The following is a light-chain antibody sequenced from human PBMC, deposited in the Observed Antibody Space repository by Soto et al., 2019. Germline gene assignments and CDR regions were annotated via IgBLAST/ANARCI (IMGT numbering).Light chain of an antibody. CDR3: TSYAGTYSFFYV. CDR1: SSDVGAYNY. J-gene: IGLJ1*01. V-gene: IGLV2-8*01. Sequence: VLTQPPSASGSPGQSVTISCTGTSSDVGAYNYVSWYQQLPGKAPKLIIYEVSKRPSGVPDRFSGSKSGNTASLTVSGLQAEDEADYYCTSYAGTYSFFYVFGTGTKVTDL. CDR2: EVS.